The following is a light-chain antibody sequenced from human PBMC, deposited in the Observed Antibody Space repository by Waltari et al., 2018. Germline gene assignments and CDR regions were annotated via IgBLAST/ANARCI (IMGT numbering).Light chain of an antibody. CDR1: QTVRTTY. Sequence: EIVLTQSPGTLSLSPGERATLSCRASQTVRTTYLAWYQQKPGQAPTLRIYGASSRATGSPDRFSGSGSGTDFSLTISSLEPEDFAVYYCQQYDISPLTFGGGTKVEIK. CDR2: GAS. J-gene: IGKJ4*01. V-gene: IGKV3-20*01. CDR3: QQYDISPLT.